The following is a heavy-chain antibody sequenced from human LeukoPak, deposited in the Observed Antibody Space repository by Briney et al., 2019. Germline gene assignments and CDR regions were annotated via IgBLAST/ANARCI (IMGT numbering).Heavy chain of an antibody. Sequence: SETLSLTCTVSGGSISSYYWSWIRQPPGKGLEWIGYIYYSGSINYNPSLKSRVTISVDRSKNQFSLKLSSVTAADTAVYYCARTAYCSGGSCYSGYFDYWGQGTLVTVSS. D-gene: IGHD2-15*01. CDR3: ARTAYCSGGSCYSGYFDY. J-gene: IGHJ4*02. CDR2: IYYSGSI. V-gene: IGHV4-59*12. CDR1: GGSISSYY.